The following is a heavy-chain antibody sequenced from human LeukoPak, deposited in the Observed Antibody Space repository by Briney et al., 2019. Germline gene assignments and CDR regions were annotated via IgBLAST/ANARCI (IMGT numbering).Heavy chain of an antibody. Sequence: GRSLRLSCAASGFTFRSYGMHWVRQAPGKGLEWVAVIWYDGSNKYYSDSVKGRFTISRDNSKNTLYLQMNSLSAEDTAVYYCARRVARYYVDYWGQGTLVTVSS. J-gene: IGHJ4*02. CDR2: IWYDGSNK. V-gene: IGHV3-33*01. CDR1: GFTFRSYG. CDR3: ARRVARYYVDY.